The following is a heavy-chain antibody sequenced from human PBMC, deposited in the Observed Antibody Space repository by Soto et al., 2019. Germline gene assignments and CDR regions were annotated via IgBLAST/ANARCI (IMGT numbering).Heavy chain of an antibody. CDR1: GGSIDRSNYY. J-gene: IGHJ4*02. D-gene: IGHD3-22*01. CDR3: ARHFVAVVIKGWGY. V-gene: IGHV4-39*01. Sequence: QLQLQESGPGLVKPSETLSLTCTVSGGSIDRSNYYWDWIRQPPGKGLEWIGTTYYNGNAYYNPSLKSGVTMSVETSKNNFSLKLISVTAADTAVYYCARHFVAVVIKGWGYWGQGTLVTVSS. CDR2: TYYNGNA.